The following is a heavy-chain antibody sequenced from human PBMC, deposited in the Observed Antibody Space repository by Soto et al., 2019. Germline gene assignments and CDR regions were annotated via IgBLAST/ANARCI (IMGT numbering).Heavy chain of an antibody. V-gene: IGHV2-5*02. CDR2: ISWDDNE. CDR1: GFSLSTTGVG. D-gene: IGHD3-16*01. CDR3: AHRKGGAGPLFDY. Sequence: QITLMESGPTLVKPTQTLTLTCTFSGFSLSTTGVGVGWIRQPPGKALEWLALISWDDNERYSPSLKSRLTIAQHTSKNLVVLTMTSLDPADTATYYCAHRKGGAGPLFDYWGQGTLVTVSS. J-gene: IGHJ4*02.